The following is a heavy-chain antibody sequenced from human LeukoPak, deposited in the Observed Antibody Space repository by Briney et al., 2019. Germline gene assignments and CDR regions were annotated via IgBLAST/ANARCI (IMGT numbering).Heavy chain of an antibody. V-gene: IGHV3-30*18. J-gene: IGHJ4*02. CDR1: GFTFSSYG. CDR2: ISYDGSSK. D-gene: IGHD3-10*01. CDR3: AKEYRYYGSTYYFDY. Sequence: PGGSLRLSCAASGFTFSSYGMHWVRQAPGKGLEWVAVISYDGSSKYYADSVKGRFTISRDNSKNTLYLQMNSLRAEDTAVYYCAKEYRYYGSTYYFDYWGQGTLVTVSS.